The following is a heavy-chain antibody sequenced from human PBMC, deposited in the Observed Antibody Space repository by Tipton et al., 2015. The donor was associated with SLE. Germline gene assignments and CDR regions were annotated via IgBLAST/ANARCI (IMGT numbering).Heavy chain of an antibody. CDR1: GGSISSYY. V-gene: IGHV4-4*09. Sequence: LSCTVSGGSISSYYWSWIRQPPGKGLEWIGYIYTSGSTNYNPSLKSRVTISVDTSKNQFSLKLSSVTAADTAVYYCARVQLSITIFGVPRGYFDYWGQGTLVTVSS. CDR3: ARVQLSITIFGVPRGYFDY. J-gene: IGHJ4*02. D-gene: IGHD3-3*01. CDR2: IYTSGST.